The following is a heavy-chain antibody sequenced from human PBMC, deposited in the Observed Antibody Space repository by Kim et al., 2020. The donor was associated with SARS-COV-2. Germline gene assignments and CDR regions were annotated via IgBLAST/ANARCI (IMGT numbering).Heavy chain of an antibody. CDR1: GGTFSSYA. CDR2: IIPIFGTA. CDR3: ARADTNYDFWSGYNDYYYYYGMDV. D-gene: IGHD3-3*01. Sequence: SVKVSCKASGGTFSSYAISWVRQAPGQGLEWMGGIIPIFGTANYAQKFQGRVTITADESTSTAYMELSSLRSEDTAVYYCARADTNYDFWSGYNDYYYYYGMDVWGQGTTVTVSS. J-gene: IGHJ6*02. V-gene: IGHV1-69*13.